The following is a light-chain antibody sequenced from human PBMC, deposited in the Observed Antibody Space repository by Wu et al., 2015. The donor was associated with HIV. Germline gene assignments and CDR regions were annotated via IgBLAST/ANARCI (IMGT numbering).Light chain of an antibody. CDR1: QSVSSSY. J-gene: IGKJ4*01. CDR3: QQYGSSPLT. V-gene: IGKV3-20*01. Sequence: EIVLTQSPGTLSLSPGERATLPCRASQSVSSSYLAWYQQKPGQAPRLLIYGASTRATGIPDRFSGSGSGTDFTLTISRLEPEDFAVYYCQQYGSSPLTFGGGTTVEI. CDR2: GAS.